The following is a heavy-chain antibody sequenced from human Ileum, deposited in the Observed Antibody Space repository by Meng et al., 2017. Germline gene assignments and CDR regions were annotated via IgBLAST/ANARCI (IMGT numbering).Heavy chain of an antibody. J-gene: IGHJ3*02. CDR2: VVSDGNIA. Sequence: GGSLRLSFAASGFTFGNYWMHGVRQVPGKGLVWVSHVVSDGNIASHADSVKGRFTISRDNAQNTLYLQMNSLRVEDTAMYYCTRGGGPRYDAFEIWGQGTRVTVSS. CDR3: TRGGGPRYDAFEI. D-gene: IGHD3-16*01. V-gene: IGHV3-74*01. CDR1: GFTFGNYW.